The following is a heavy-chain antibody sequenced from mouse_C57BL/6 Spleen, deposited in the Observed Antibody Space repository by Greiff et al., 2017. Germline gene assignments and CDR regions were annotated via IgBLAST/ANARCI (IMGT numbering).Heavy chain of an antibody. D-gene: IGHD1-1*01. J-gene: IGHJ2*01. CDR1: GYSFTDYN. Sequence: VQLKESGPELVKPGASVKISCKASGYSFTDYNMNWVKQSNGKSLEWIGVINPNYGTTSYNQKFKGKATFTVDQSSSTAYMQLNSLTSEDSAVYYCARRDGSSYGYYFDYWGQGTTLTVSS. V-gene: IGHV1-39*01. CDR2: INPNYGTT. CDR3: ARRDGSSYGYYFDY.